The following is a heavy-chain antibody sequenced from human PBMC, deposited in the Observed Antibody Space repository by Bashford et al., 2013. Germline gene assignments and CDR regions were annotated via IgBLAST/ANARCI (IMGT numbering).Heavy chain of an antibody. Sequence: ASVKVSCKASGYTFTSYGISWVRQAPGQGLEWMGWISAYNGNTNYAQKLQGRVTMTTDTSTSTAYMELRSLRSDDTAVYYCASLAGELVRSGYGMDVWGQGTTVTVSS. J-gene: IGHJ6*02. CDR2: ISAYNGNT. D-gene: IGHD6-6*01. CDR1: GYTFTSYG. CDR3: ASLAGELVRSGYGMDV. V-gene: IGHV1-18*01.